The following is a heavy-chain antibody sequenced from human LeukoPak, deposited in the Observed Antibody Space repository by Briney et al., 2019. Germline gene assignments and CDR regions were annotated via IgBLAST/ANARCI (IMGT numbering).Heavy chain of an antibody. J-gene: IGHJ4*02. D-gene: IGHD6-13*01. CDR2: IYYSGST. CDR3: ARVIAAAAYFDY. Sequence: SETLSLTCTVSGGSISSSSYYWGWIRQPPGKGLEWIGYIYYSGSTYYNPSLKSRVTISVDTSKNQFSLKLSSVTAADTAVYYCARVIAAAAYFDYWGQGTLVTVSS. CDR1: GGSISSSSYY. V-gene: IGHV4-30-4*08.